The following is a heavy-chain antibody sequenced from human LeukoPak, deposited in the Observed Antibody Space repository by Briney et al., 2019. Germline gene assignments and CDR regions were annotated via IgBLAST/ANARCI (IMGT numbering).Heavy chain of an antibody. Sequence: GGSLRLSCAASGFTFSNAWMSWVRQAPGKGLEWVAVISYDGSNKYYADSVKGRFTISRDNSKNTLYLQMNSLRAEDTAVYYCAKSMVAGFGYYYYYMDVWGKGTTVTVSS. V-gene: IGHV3-30*18. CDR3: AKSMVAGFGYYYYYMDV. CDR1: GFTFSNAW. D-gene: IGHD6-19*01. CDR2: ISYDGSNK. J-gene: IGHJ6*03.